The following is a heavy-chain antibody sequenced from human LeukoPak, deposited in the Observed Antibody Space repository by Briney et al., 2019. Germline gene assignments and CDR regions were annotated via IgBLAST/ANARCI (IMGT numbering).Heavy chain of an antibody. CDR2: INPNSGGT. Sequence: ASVKVSCKASGYTFTGYYMHWVRQAPGQGLEWMGWINPNSGGTNYAQKFQGRVTMTRDTSISTAYMELSRLRSDDTAVYYCARAIWYSSSSDFDYWGQGTLVTVSS. CDR1: GYTFTGYY. V-gene: IGHV1-2*02. CDR3: ARAIWYSSSSDFDY. J-gene: IGHJ4*02. D-gene: IGHD6-6*01.